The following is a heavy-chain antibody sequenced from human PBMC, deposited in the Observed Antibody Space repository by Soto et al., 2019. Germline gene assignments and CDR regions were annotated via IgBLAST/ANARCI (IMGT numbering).Heavy chain of an antibody. CDR1: GFSLSNAGLG. CDR3: ASTYTTSWSWFDP. Sequence: QVTVKESGPVLVKPTETLTLTCTVSGFSLSNAGLGVSWIRQPPGKALEWLAHIFSNDAKSYSTSLKSRLTISKDTSKRQVVLTMTNMDPVDTATYYCASTYTTSWSWFDPWGQGTLVTVSS. D-gene: IGHD6-13*01. J-gene: IGHJ5*02. CDR2: IFSNDAK. V-gene: IGHV2-26*04.